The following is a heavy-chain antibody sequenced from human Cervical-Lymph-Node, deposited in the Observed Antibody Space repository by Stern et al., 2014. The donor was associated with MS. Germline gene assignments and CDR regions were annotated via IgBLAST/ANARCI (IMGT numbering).Heavy chain of an antibody. CDR2: ILPIFGTA. D-gene: IGHD3-10*01. CDR3: ARDSRSRGYYYYGMDV. Sequence: VQLVESGAEVKKHGSSVKGSCKASGGTFTSYAISWVRQAPGHGLEWLGGILPIFGTANYAQKFQGRVTITADESTSTAYMELSSLRSEDTAVYYCARDSRSRGYYYYGMDVWGQGTTVTVSS. J-gene: IGHJ6*02. CDR1: GGTFTSYA. V-gene: IGHV1-69*01.